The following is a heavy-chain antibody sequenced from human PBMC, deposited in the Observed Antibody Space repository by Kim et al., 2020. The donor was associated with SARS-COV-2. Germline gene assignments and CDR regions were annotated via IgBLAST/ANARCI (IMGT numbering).Heavy chain of an antibody. V-gene: IGHV3-64D*09. CDR1: GFTFSNYA. CDR2: ISSNGGST. D-gene: IGHD2-15*01. CDR3: VNLAVGEYCSGGSCYTSPMDV. J-gene: IGHJ6*02. Sequence: GGSLRLSCSASGFTFSNYAMHWVRQAPGKGLEYVSAISSNGGSTYYADSVKGRFTISRDNSKNTLYLQMSSLRAEDTAVYYCVNLAVGEYCSGGSCYTSPMDVWGQGTTVTVSS.